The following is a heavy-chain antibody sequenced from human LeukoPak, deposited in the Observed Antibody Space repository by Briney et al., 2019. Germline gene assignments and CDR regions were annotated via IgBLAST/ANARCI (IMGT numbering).Heavy chain of an antibody. V-gene: IGHV4-59*01. Sequence: SETLSLTCTVSGGSISSYYWSWIRQPPGKGLEWIGYIYYSGSTNYNPSLKSRVTISVDTSKNQFSLKLSSVTAADTAVYCCARVGRIYDILTGYHYYFDYWGQGTLVTVSS. CDR3: ARVGRIYDILTGYHYYFDY. CDR1: GGSISSYY. J-gene: IGHJ4*02. D-gene: IGHD3-9*01. CDR2: IYYSGST.